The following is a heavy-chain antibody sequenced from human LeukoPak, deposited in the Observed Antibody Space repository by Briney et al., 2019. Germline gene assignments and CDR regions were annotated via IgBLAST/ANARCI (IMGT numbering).Heavy chain of an antibody. J-gene: IGHJ4*02. CDR1: GFTFNNYA. CDR3: AKARGSSVYEQFDY. Sequence: PGGSLRLSCAASGFTFNNYAMSWVRQAPGKGLEWVSGISGSGGSTYYADSVEGRFTISRDNSKNTLYLQMNSLRADDTAVYYCAKARGSSVYEQFDYWGQGTQVTVS. CDR2: ISGSGGST. V-gene: IGHV3-23*01. D-gene: IGHD5/OR15-5a*01.